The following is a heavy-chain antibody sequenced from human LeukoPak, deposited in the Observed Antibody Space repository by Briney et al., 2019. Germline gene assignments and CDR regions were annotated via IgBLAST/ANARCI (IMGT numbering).Heavy chain of an antibody. D-gene: IGHD6-19*01. CDR1: GGSFSGYY. CDR3: ARLTALAGHRGAFDI. V-gene: IGHV4-34*01. Sequence: KPSETLSLTCAVYGGSFSGYYWIWIRQPPGKGLERIGEINHSGSTNYNPSLMSRVTISVDTSKNQFSLKMSSVTAADTAIYYCARLTALAGHRGAFDIWGPGTMVTVSS. J-gene: IGHJ3*02. CDR2: INHSGST.